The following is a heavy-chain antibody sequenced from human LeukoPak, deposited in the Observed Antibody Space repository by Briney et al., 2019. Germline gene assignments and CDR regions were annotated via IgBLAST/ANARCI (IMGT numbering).Heavy chain of an antibody. CDR2: INHSGST. D-gene: IGHD3-10*01. V-gene: IGHV4-34*01. CDR1: GGSISTYY. CDR3: ARHVLRSGSYYNWSDP. Sequence: SETLSLTCTVSGGSISTYYWSWIRQPPGKGLEWIGEINHSGSTNYNPSLKSRVTISVDTSKNQFSLKLSSVTAADTAVYYCARHVLRSGSYYNWSDPWGQGTLVTVSS. J-gene: IGHJ5*02.